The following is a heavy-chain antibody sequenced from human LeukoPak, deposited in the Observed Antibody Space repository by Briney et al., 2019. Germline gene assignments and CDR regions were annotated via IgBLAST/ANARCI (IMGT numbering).Heavy chain of an antibody. CDR1: GYTFTSYD. D-gene: IGHD5-12*01. V-gene: IGHV1-8*01. Sequence: GASVKVSCKASGYTFTSYDINWVRQATGQGLEWMGWMNPNSGNTGYAQKFQGRVTMTRNTSISTAYMELSSLRSEDTAVYYCARTDSGYRNTYFDYWGQGTLVTVSS. CDR2: MNPNSGNT. J-gene: IGHJ4*02. CDR3: ARTDSGYRNTYFDY.